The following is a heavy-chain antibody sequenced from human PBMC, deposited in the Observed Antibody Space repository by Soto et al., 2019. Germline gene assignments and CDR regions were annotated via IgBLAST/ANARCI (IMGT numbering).Heavy chain of an antibody. CDR3: VREVALHHYYGLDV. CDR1: GFTFSSYD. D-gene: IGHD2-21*01. Sequence: PGGSLRLSCAASGFTFSSYDMHWVRQDVGKGLEWVSAIAVAGYTYYAGSVKGRFTISRDNVRNSLYLQMNSLNVEDTAVYYSVREVALHHYYGLDVWGQGTTVTVSS. V-gene: IGHV3-13*01. J-gene: IGHJ6*02. CDR2: IAVAGYT.